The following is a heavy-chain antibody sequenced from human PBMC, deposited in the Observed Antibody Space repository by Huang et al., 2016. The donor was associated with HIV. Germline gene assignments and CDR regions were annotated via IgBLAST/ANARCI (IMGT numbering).Heavy chain of an antibody. Sequence: QVRLVESGGGVVQPGASLTLSCSASVVPFSAYGMDCVHQAPGKGLEWVSFIRYDGNNDYLIGSVKGRFTISRDNSNNTLYLRMNSLRPEDTAVYYCVKERGSSRARSSFDFWGQGTSVIVSS. D-gene: IGHD6-13*01. CDR2: IRYDGNND. J-gene: IGHJ3*01. V-gene: IGHV3-30*02. CDR1: VVPFSAYG. CDR3: VKERGSSRARSSFDF.